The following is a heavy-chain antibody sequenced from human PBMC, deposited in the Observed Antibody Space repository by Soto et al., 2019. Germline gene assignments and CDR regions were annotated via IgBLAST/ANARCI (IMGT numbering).Heavy chain of an antibody. CDR3: ARDSHSQQPNHRWGGGYMDV. D-gene: IGHD6-13*01. CDR2: IYFSGST. CDR1: GGSISNGGYY. Sequence: QVQLQESGPGLVKPSQTLSLTCVVSGGSISNGGYYWSWIRQHPGKGLEWIGAIYFSGSTYYNPSLKSRVTNSVATPKNQFSLKLSSVTAADTAVYYCARDSHSQQPNHRWGGGYMDVWGKGTTVTVSS. V-gene: IGHV4-31*11. J-gene: IGHJ6*03.